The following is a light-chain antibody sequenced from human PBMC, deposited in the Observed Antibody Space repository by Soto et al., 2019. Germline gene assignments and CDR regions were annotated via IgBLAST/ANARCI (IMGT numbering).Light chain of an antibody. V-gene: IGKV3-11*01. J-gene: IGKJ2*01. CDR2: DAS. Sequence: DIVLTQSPATLSLSPGESATLSCRASQTVTSYLAWYQHKPGLPPRLLIYDASNRATGIPARFSGSGSGTDFTLTINSLEPEDFAVYYCQQRGNWPPYAFGQGTKLEIK. CDR1: QTVTSY. CDR3: QQRGNWPPYA.